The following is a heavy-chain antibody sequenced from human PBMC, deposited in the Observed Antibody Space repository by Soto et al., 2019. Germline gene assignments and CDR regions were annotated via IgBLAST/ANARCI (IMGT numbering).Heavy chain of an antibody. J-gene: IGHJ5*01. CDR1: GGSFSGYY. D-gene: IGHD2-15*01. V-gene: IGHV4-34*01. Sequence: PSETLSLTCAVYGGSFSGYYWSWIRQPPGKGLEWIGEINHSGSTNYNPSLKSRVTISVDTSKNQFSLKLSSVTAADTAVYYCARGISRSGVIVVLVAATPRRNRFDYWGQGTLVTVSS. CDR3: ARGISRSGVIVVLVAATPRRNRFDY. CDR2: INHSGST.